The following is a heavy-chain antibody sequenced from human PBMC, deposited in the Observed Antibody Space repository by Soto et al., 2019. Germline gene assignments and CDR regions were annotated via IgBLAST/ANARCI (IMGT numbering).Heavy chain of an antibody. CDR2: INHSGST. J-gene: IGHJ4*02. CDR3: AREGWLVLDY. CDR1: GGSFSGYY. D-gene: IGHD6-19*01. V-gene: IGHV4-34*01. Sequence: ASETLSLTCAVYGGSFSGYYWSWIRQPPGKGLEWIGEINHSGSTNYNPSLKSRVTISVDTSKNQFSLKLSSVTAADTAVYYCAREGWLVLDYWGQGTLVTVSS.